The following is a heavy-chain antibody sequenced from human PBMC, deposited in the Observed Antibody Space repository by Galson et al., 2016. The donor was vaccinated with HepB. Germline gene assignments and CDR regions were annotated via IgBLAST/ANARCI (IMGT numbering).Heavy chain of an antibody. CDR1: GFIFSSSA. J-gene: IGHJ3*02. CDR2: ISGSGGNT. D-gene: IGHD3-22*01. Sequence: SLRLSCAASGFIFSSSAIAWVRQAPGKGLEWVSSISGSGGNTYYADSVKGRFTFSRDNSKNTLNLQMNSLRAEDTAVYYCARAGKKRGYYYDSSVYNDAFDIWGQGTMVTVSS. V-gene: IGHV3-23*01. CDR3: ARAGKKRGYYYDSSVYNDAFDI.